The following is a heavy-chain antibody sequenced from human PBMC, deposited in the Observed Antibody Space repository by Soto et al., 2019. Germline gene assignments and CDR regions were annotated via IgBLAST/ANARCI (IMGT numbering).Heavy chain of an antibody. CDR3: ARDGGRHSGGIDY. CDR1: GGTFSSYS. V-gene: IGHV1-69*01. CDR2: IIPIFGTA. D-gene: IGHD1-26*01. J-gene: IGHJ4*02. Sequence: QVQLVQSGAEVKKPGSSVKVSCKASGGTFSSYSINWVRQAPGQGLEWMGEIIPIFGTANYAQKFQGRVTITADESTSTAYMELSRLRSEYTAVYYCARDGGRHSGGIDYWCQGTLVTVSS.